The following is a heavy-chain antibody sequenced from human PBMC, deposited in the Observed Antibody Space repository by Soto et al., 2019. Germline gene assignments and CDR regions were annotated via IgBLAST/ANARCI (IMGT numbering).Heavy chain of an antibody. CDR1: VFTFSGYS. J-gene: IGHJ3*02. V-gene: IGHV3-48*02. CDR3: ARDRVYAFDI. Sequence: GGSLRLSCAASVFTFSGYSVNWFRQAPGKGLEWVSYIRGSSSYTFYADSVKGRFTISRDNAKNSLYLQMNSLKDEDTAVYYCARDRVYAFDIWGQGTMVTVSS. D-gene: IGHD3-10*01. CDR2: IRGSSSYT.